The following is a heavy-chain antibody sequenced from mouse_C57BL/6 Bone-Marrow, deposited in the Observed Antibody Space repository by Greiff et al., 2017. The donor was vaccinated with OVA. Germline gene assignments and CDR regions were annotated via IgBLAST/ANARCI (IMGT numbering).Heavy chain of an antibody. CDR1: GYTFTSYW. CDR3: ANDVYYGSIYDY. CDR2: IDPADSYT. D-gene: IGHD1-1*01. V-gene: IGHV1-50*01. Sequence: VQLQQSGAELVKPGASVKLSCTASGYTFTSYWMQWVKQRPGQGLEWIGEIDPADSYTYYTQKFKGKATLTVDTSSSTAYLQLSRLTSEDSAVDKCANDVYYGSIYDYWGQGTTLTVSS. J-gene: IGHJ2*01.